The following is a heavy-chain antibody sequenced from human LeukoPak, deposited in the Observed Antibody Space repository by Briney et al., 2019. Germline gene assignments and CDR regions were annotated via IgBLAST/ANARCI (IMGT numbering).Heavy chain of an antibody. D-gene: IGHD5-24*01. V-gene: IGHV4-34*01. CDR1: DGSFSGYK. Sequence: PSETLSLICAVYDGSFSGYKWSWIRQPPGKGLEWIGEINHSGSTNYNPSLKSRVTISVDTSKNQFSLKLSSVTAADTAVYYCARVPSEMATMYYFDCWGQGTLLTVSS. CDR2: INHSGST. CDR3: ARVPSEMATMYYFDC. J-gene: IGHJ4*02.